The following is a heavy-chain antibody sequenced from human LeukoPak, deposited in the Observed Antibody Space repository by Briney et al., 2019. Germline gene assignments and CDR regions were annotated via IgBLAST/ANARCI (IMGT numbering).Heavy chain of an antibody. CDR3: ARGEDEDWFDP. D-gene: IGHD5-24*01. CDR2: INPNSGGT. J-gene: IGHJ5*02. CDR1: GYTFTGYY. Sequence: VASVKVSCTASGYTFTGYYMHWVRQAPGQGLEWMGWINPNSGGTNYAQKFRGWVTMTRDTSISTAYMELSRLRSDDTAVYYCARGEDEDWFDPWGQGTLVTVSS. V-gene: IGHV1-2*04.